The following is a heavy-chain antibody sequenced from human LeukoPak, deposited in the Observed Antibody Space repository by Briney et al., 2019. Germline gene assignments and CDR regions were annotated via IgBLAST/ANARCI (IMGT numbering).Heavy chain of an antibody. CDR3: AKDRPNYYDSSGHYYRRDGDY. Sequence: PGGSLRLSCAASGFTFSSYAMSWVRQAPGKGLEWVSSVSGSGGGTFYADSVKGRFTISRDNSKNTVYLQLSSLRVEDTAVYYCAKDRPNYYDSSGHYYRRDGDYWGQGTLVTVSS. J-gene: IGHJ4*02. CDR2: VSGSGGGT. V-gene: IGHV3-23*01. CDR1: GFTFSSYA. D-gene: IGHD3-22*01.